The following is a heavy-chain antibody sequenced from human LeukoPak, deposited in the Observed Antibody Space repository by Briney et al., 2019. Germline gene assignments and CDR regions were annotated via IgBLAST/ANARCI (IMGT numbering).Heavy chain of an antibody. V-gene: IGHV3-30*04. CDR3: AQLRSFDY. J-gene: IGHJ4*02. CDR2: ISYDGSNK. CDR1: GFTFSSYA. D-gene: IGHD4-17*01. Sequence: GGSLRLSCAASGFTFSSYAMHWVRQAPGKGLEWVAVISYDGSNKYYADSVKGRFTISRDNSKNTLYLQMNSLRAEDTAVYYRAQLRSFDYWGQGTLVTVSS.